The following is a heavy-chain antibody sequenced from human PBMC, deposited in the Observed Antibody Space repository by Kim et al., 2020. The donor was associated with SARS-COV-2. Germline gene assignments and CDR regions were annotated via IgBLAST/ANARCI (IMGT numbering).Heavy chain of an antibody. D-gene: IGHD3-10*01. J-gene: IGHJ5*02. CDR1: GYTFTSYA. Sequence: ASVKVSCKASGYTFTSYAMNWVRQAPGQGLEWMGWINTNTGNPTYAQGFTGRFVFSLDTSVSTAYLQISSLKAEDTAVYYCARDGEDYYGSGSTTWFDPWGQGTLVTVSS. V-gene: IGHV7-4-1*02. CDR3: ARDGEDYYGSGSTTWFDP. CDR2: INTNTGNP.